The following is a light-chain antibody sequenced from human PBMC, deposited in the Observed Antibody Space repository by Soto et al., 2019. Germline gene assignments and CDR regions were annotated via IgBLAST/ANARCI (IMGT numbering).Light chain of an antibody. J-gene: IGLJ2*01. CDR1: SSDIRDSNY. Sequence: QSVLSQPPSASGSPGQSVTISCSGISSDIRDSNYVSWYQQYPGKAPKLVLSEVTKRPSGVPDRFSGSRSGTTAFLTISGLQTEDEADYYCGSKAGSDKHVVFGGGTKLTVL. CDR2: EVT. CDR3: GSKAGSDKHVV. V-gene: IGLV2-8*01.